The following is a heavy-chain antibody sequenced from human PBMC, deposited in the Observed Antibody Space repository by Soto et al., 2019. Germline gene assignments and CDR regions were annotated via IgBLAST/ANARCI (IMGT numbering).Heavy chain of an antibody. D-gene: IGHD6-13*01. J-gene: IGHJ4*02. Sequence: QVPLVQSGAEVKKPGASVKVSCKASGYTFTSYAISWVRQAPGQGLEWMGWISAYNGNTNYAQKLQGRVTMSTDTSPSTAYMELRSLRSDDTAVYYCERDLNLGLAAEWGQGTLVTVSS. CDR1: GYTFTSYA. CDR3: ERDLNLGLAAE. CDR2: ISAYNGNT. V-gene: IGHV1-18*01.